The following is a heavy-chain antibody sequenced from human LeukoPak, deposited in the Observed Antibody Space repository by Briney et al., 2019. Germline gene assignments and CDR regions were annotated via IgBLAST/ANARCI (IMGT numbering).Heavy chain of an antibody. CDR2: INTDGSRT. D-gene: IGHD4/OR15-4a*01. J-gene: IGHJ1*01. V-gene: IGHV3-74*01. CDR3: NGAKAER. Sequence: GGSLRFSCAASGVTFSSYWMHWVREAPGKGLVWVSGINTDGSRTFYADSVKGRFTISRDNAKNTLYLQMNSLRADDTAVYYCNGAKAERWGQGTLVTVSS. CDR1: GVTFSSYW.